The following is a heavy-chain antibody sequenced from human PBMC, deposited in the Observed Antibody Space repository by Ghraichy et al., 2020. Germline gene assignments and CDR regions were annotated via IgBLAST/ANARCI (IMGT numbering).Heavy chain of an antibody. J-gene: IGHJ4*02. CDR3: ARVAYSSSWTFPFDY. CDR2: IIPIFGTA. D-gene: IGHD6-13*01. CDR1: GGTFSSYA. V-gene: IGHV1-69*13. Sequence: SVKVSCKASGGTFSSYAISWVRQAPGQGLEWMGGIIPIFGTANYAQKFQGRVTITADESTSTAYMELSSLRSEDTAVYYCARVAYSSSWTFPFDYWGQGTLVTVSS.